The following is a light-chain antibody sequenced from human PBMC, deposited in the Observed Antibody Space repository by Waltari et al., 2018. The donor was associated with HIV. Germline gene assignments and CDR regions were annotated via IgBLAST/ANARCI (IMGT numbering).Light chain of an antibody. CDR1: QDSSNS. J-gene: IGKJ2*01. Sequence: DIHLTQSPYFLSASVGDRVTITCRASQDSSNSVAWYQQRPGKAPKLLMYSTSTLQSGVPSRFRGSRSRTEFTLTIASLQAEDFATYFCQQLNTYPHTFGQGTKVEI. CDR3: QQLNTYPHT. V-gene: IGKV1-9*01. CDR2: STS.